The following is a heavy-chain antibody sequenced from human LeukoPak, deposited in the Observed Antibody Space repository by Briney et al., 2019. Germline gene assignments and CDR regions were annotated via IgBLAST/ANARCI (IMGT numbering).Heavy chain of an antibody. J-gene: IGHJ4*02. CDR3: ARDLNFTSGRGVY. Sequence: GASVEASCKPSGYTFTAYYMHWARQAPGQGLEWMGWINPNSGDTNYAQELQGRVTMTRDTSINTAYMELSGLRSDDTAVYYCARDLNFTSGRGVYWGQGTLVTVSS. CDR1: GYTFTAYY. V-gene: IGHV1-2*02. CDR2: INPNSGDT. D-gene: IGHD6-25*01.